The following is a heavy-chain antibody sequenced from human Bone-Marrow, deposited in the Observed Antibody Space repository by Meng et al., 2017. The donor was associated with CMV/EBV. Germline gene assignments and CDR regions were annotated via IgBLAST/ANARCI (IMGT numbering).Heavy chain of an antibody. CDR1: GGSFSGYY. CDR3: ARRGIVRGHSGFFDL. J-gene: IGHJ2*01. CDR2: IDHSGST. V-gene: IGHV4-34*01. D-gene: IGHD3-10*01. Sequence: GYGGSFSGYYWSWIRQPPGKGLEWIGKIDHSGSTSYNPSLKSRVTISVDTSKNQFSLKLSSVTAADTALYYCARRGIVRGHSGFFDLWGRGTLVTVSS.